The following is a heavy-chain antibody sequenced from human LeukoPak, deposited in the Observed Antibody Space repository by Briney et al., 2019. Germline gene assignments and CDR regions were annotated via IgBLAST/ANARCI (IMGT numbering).Heavy chain of an antibody. D-gene: IGHD2-2*01. CDR3: ARYCSSTTCYVRDHNNYYGMNV. J-gene: IGHJ6*02. CDR1: GFTFSSYT. Sequence: GGSLRLSCAASGFTFSSYTLNWVRQAPGKGLECVSYISSSSSYIYYADSVKGRFTVSRDNARNSLYLQMNSLRAEDTAVYFCARYCSSTTCYVRDHNNYYGMNVWGQGTTVTVSS. CDR2: ISSSSSYI. V-gene: IGHV3-21*01.